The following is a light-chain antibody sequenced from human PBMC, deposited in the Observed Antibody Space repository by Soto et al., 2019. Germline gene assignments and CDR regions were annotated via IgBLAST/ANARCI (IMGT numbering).Light chain of an antibody. CDR1: QSISSY. CDR3: QQYDSYWT. Sequence: DIQMTQSPSSLSASVGDRVTITCRSSQSISSYLNLYQQKPGKAPKLLIYDVSSLESGVPPRFSGSGSGTDFTLTISGLQPDDFATYYCQQYDSYWTFGQGTTVDNK. CDR2: DVS. J-gene: IGKJ1*01. V-gene: IGKV1-5*01.